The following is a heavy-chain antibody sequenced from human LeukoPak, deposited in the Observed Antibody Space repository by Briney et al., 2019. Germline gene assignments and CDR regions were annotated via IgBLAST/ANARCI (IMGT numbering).Heavy chain of an antibody. CDR2: IKQDGSEK. CDR3: ARRHHFGFLDS. Sequence: GSLRLSCAASGVMFPSYWMTWVRQAPGKGLEWVANIKQDGSEKYYVDSVKGRFTISRDNAKNSVYLQMNSLRAEDTAVYYCARRHHFGFLDSWGQGTLVTVSS. J-gene: IGHJ4*02. V-gene: IGHV3-7*04. D-gene: IGHD3-10*01. CDR1: GVMFPSYW.